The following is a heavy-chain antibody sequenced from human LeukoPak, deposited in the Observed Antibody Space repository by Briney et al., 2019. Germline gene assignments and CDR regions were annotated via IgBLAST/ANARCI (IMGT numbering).Heavy chain of an antibody. V-gene: IGHV4-39*07. CDR2: IYYSGST. CDR1: GGSISSSSYY. CDR3: ARAYTEVMVRGVIQLRLFDY. J-gene: IGHJ4*02. D-gene: IGHD3-10*01. Sequence: SETLSLTCTVSGGSISSSSYYWGWIRQPPGKGLEWIGSIYYSGSTYYNPSLKSRVTISVDTSKNQFSLKLSSVTAADTAVYYCARAYTEVMVRGVIQLRLFDYWGQGTLVTVSS.